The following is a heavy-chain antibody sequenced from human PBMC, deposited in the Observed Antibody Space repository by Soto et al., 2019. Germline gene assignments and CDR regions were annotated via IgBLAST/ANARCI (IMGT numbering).Heavy chain of an antibody. J-gene: IGHJ6*02. CDR3: ARGYSSSPAIIATFLDV. V-gene: IGHV1-69*13. D-gene: IGHD6-6*01. CDR2: IIPIFGTA. CDR1: GGTFSSYA. Sequence: SVKVSCKASGGTFSSYAISWVRQAPGQGLEWMGGIIPIFGTANYAQKFQGRVTITADESTSTAYMELSSLRSEDTAVYYCARGYSSSPAIIATFLDVWGQGTTVNVSS.